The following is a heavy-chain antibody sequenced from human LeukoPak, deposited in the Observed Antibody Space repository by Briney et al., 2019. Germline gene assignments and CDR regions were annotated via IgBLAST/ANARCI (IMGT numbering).Heavy chain of an antibody. D-gene: IGHD1-1*01. CDR2: IIPILGIA. V-gene: IGHV1-69*04. Sequence: SVKVSCKASGYTFSSYGISWVRQAPGQGLEWMGRIIPILGIANYAQKFQGRVTITADKSTSTAYMELSSLRSEDTAVYYCARVSIDWNQYYFDYWGQGTLVTVSS. CDR3: ARVSIDWNQYYFDY. J-gene: IGHJ4*02. CDR1: GYTFSSYG.